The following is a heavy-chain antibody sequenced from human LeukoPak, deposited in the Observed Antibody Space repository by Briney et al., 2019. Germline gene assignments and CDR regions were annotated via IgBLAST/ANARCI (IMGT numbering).Heavy chain of an antibody. D-gene: IGHD3-3*01. CDR1: GFIFTDYW. Sequence: GGSLRLSCAASGFIFTDYWMYWVRQAPGKGLAWVANIKEDGSEKNYVDSVKGRFTISRDNAKNSLYLQMNSLRAEDTAVYYCARDFGVVIRFDYWGQGTLVTVSS. V-gene: IGHV3-7*01. J-gene: IGHJ4*02. CDR2: IKEDGSEK. CDR3: ARDFGVVIRFDY.